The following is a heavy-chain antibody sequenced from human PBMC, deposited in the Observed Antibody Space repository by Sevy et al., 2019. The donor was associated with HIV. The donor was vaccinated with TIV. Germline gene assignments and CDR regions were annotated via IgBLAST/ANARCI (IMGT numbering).Heavy chain of an antibody. Sequence: SETLSLTCAVYGGSFSGYYWSWIRQPPGKGLEWIGEINHSGSTNYNPSLKSRVTISVDTSKNQFSLMLSSVTAADTAGYYCARYRPRGGYGSGSYYNVPYYYGMDVWGQGTTVTVSS. V-gene: IGHV4-34*01. J-gene: IGHJ6*02. CDR1: GGSFSGYY. D-gene: IGHD3-10*01. CDR3: ARYRPRGGYGSGSYYNVPYYYGMDV. CDR2: INHSGST.